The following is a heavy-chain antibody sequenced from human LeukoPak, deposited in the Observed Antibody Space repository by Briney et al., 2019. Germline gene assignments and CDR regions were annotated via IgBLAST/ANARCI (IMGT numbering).Heavy chain of an antibody. J-gene: IGHJ4*02. CDR1: GGSFSGYY. CDR2: IYYSGST. CDR3: ASYCSSTSCSPKDY. D-gene: IGHD2-2*01. V-gene: IGHV4-34*01. Sequence: SETLSLTCAVYGGSFSGYYWSWIRQPPGKGLEWIGSIYYSGSTYYNPSLKSRVTISVDTSKNQFSLKLSSVTAADTAVYYCASYCSSTSCSPKDYWGQGTLVTVSS.